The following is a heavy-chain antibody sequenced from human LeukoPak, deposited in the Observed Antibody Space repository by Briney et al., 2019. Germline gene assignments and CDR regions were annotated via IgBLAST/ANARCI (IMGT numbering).Heavy chain of an antibody. V-gene: IGHV3-73*01. CDR3: ARVQILWLKAGAFDI. CDR2: IRSKANSYAT. D-gene: IGHD5-18*01. J-gene: IGHJ3*02. CDR1: GFTFSGSA. Sequence: GGSLRLSCAASGFTFSGSAMHWVRQASGKGLEWVGRIRSKANSYATAYAESVKGRFTISRDNAKNSLYLQMNSLRAEDTAVYYCARVQILWLKAGAFDIWGQGTMVTVSS.